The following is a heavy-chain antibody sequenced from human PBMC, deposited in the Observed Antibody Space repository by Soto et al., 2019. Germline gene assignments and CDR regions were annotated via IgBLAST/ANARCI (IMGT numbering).Heavy chain of an antibody. D-gene: IGHD2-15*01. Sequence: ASVKGSSKASGYTFTSYGISWVRQAPGQGLEWMGWINAGNGNTKYSQKFQGRVTITRDTSASTAYMELSSLRSEDTAVYYCARDLGGWPDYWGQGTLVPSPQ. CDR3: ARDLGGWPDY. J-gene: IGHJ4*02. CDR2: INAGNGNT. CDR1: GYTFTSYG. V-gene: IGHV1-3*01.